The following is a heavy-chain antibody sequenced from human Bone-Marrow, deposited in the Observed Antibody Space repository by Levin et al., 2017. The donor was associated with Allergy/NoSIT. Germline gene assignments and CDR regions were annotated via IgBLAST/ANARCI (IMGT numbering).Heavy chain of an antibody. CDR1: GFTLSDYW. CDR3: ARDLDVNVDDSSWEDAFDL. CDR2: INGDGTKT. D-gene: IGHD1-1*01. V-gene: IGHV3-7*03. J-gene: IGHJ3*01. Sequence: PGGSLRLSCAGSGFTLSDYWMTWVRQAPGKGLEWVANINGDGTKTNYVDSVKGRFAISRDNAKNSIYLQMSSLRGEDTALYYCARDLDVNVDDSSWEDAFDLWGPGTSVTVSS.